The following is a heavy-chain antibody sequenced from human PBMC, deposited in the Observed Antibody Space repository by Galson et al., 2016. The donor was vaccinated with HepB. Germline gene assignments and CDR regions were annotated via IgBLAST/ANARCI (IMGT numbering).Heavy chain of an antibody. CDR2: IYWDDDK. V-gene: IGHV2-5*02. CDR1: GLSLSTRGVG. Sequence: PALVKPTQTLTLTCTFSGLSLSTRGVGVGWIRQPPGKALEWLALIYWDDDKAYSPSLKSRLTITKDTSKNQVVLTMTNMDPVDTATYYCAHRQCTWSSTGCRFDYWGQGTLVTVSS. D-gene: IGHD2-2*01. CDR3: AHRQCTWSSTGCRFDY. J-gene: IGHJ4*02.